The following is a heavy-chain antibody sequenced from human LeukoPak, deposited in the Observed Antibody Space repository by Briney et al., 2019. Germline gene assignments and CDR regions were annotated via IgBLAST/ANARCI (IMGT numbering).Heavy chain of an antibody. Sequence: ASVKVSCKASGYTFTGYYMHCVRQAPGQGLEWMGRINPNSGGTNYAQKFQGRVTMTRDTSISTAYMELSRLRSDDTAVYYCARDEGYCSSTNCYDDFDYWGQGTLVTVSS. V-gene: IGHV1-2*06. D-gene: IGHD2-2*01. CDR1: GYTFTGYY. CDR3: ARDEGYCSSTNCYDDFDY. J-gene: IGHJ4*02. CDR2: INPNSGGT.